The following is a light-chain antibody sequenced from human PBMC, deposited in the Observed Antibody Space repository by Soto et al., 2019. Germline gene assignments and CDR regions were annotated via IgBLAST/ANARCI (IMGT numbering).Light chain of an antibody. J-gene: IGLJ3*02. CDR3: CSYAGTYAQWV. CDR1: SSDVRGYNY. CDR2: DVN. Sequence: QSALTQPRSVSGSPGQSVTISCTGTSSDVRGYNYVSWYQQHPGKAPKLVIYDVNKRPSGGPDRFSGSKSGNTASLTVSGLQAEDEADYSCCSYAGTYAQWVFGGGTKVTVL. V-gene: IGLV2-11*01.